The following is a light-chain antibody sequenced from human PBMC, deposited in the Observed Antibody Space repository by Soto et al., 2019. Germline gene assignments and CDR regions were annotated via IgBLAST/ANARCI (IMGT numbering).Light chain of an antibody. Sequence: AIQLTQSPSSLSASVGDRVTITCRASQGISSALAWYQQKPGKAPKLLIYDASSLESGVPSRFSGSGSGTDFTLTISSLQPEDFASYHCQQFNSNPPRYTFGQGTKLEIK. CDR3: QQFNSNPPRYT. V-gene: IGKV1-13*02. CDR1: QGISSA. J-gene: IGKJ2*01. CDR2: DAS.